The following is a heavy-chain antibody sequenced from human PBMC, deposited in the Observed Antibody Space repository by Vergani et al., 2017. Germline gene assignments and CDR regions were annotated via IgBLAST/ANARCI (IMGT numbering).Heavy chain of an antibody. Sequence: QIQFQESGPGLVKPSETLSLTCSVSGYSISRGFYWAWIRQTPEKGLEWIGGMFHTGEASNSPSLQSRGAFSMDTSKNLFSLQLTSVTAADTAVYFCGVIMVRSPRPDNWFDSWGRGTLVTVSS. V-gene: IGHV4-38-2*02. J-gene: IGHJ5*01. D-gene: IGHD3-10*01. CDR1: GYSISRGFY. CDR2: MFHTGEA. CDR3: GVIMVRSPRPDNWFDS.